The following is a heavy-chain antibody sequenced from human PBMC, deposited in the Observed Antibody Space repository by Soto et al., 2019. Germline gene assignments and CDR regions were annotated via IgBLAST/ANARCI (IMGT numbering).Heavy chain of an antibody. CDR2: INQYGTT. J-gene: IGHJ5*02. Sequence: QVQLRQWGAGLLKPSETLSLICAVSGESLSDHYWSWIRQSPGKGLEWIGDINQYGTTNYNPSLKSRVTISADTSKNQFFLRLASVTAADTAIYYCARGAHISGVTRCFDPWGQGTLVTVSS. CDR3: ARGAHISGVTRCFDP. CDR1: GESLSDHY. D-gene: IGHD1-20*01. V-gene: IGHV4-34*01.